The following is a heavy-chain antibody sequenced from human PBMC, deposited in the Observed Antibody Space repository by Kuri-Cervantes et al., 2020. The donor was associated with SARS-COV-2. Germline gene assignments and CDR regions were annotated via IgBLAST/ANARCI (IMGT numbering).Heavy chain of an antibody. D-gene: IGHD5-24*01. V-gene: IGHV4-61*09. Sequence: SQTLSLTCDVSGVSVSHGTYSWSWIRQPAGKGLEWIGHIYTSGSTNYNPSLKSRVTMSVDTSKNQFSLKLSSVTAADTAVYYCARSRDGYSYNYWGQGTLVTVSS. CDR1: GVSVSHGTYS. CDR3: ARSRDGYSYNY. CDR2: IYTSGST. J-gene: IGHJ4*02.